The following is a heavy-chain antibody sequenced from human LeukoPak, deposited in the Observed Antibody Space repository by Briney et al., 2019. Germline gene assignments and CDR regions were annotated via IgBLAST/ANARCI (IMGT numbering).Heavy chain of an antibody. J-gene: IGHJ6*02. CDR1: GFTFSSYA. CDR3: ARVSDYYYYGMDV. Sequence: PGRSLRLSCAASGFTFSSYAMYWVRQAPGKGLEWVAVISYDGSNKYYADSVKGRFTISRDNSKNTLYLQMNSLRAEDTAVYYCARVSDYYYYGMDVRGQGTTVTVSS. V-gene: IGHV3-30-3*01. CDR2: ISYDGSNK.